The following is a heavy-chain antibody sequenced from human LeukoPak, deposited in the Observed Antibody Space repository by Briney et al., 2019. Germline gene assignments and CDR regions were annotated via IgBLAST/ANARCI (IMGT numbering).Heavy chain of an antibody. J-gene: IGHJ4*02. V-gene: IGHV3-23*01. CDR2: ISGSGGST. Sequence: GGSLRLSCAASGFTLSSYAMSWVRQAPGKGLEWVSAISGSGGSTYYADSVKGRFTISRDNSKNTLYLQMHSLRAEDTAVYYCAKDFGVVIGLWDYWGQGTLVTVSS. CDR1: GFTLSSYA. CDR3: AKDFGVVIGLWDY. D-gene: IGHD3-3*01.